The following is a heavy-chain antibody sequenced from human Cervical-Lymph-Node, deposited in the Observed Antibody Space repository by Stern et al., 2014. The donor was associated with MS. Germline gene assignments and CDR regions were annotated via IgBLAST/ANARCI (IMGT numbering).Heavy chain of an antibody. J-gene: IGHJ4*02. CDR1: GFTFSSYA. CDR3: AKSTVTSLSDY. V-gene: IGHV3-23*04. D-gene: IGHD4-17*01. Sequence: EMQLVESGGGLVQPGGSLRLSCAASGFTFSSYALTWVRQAPGKGMEWVPPISGSGGSTYYADSVKGRFTISRDNSKNTLYLQMNSLRAEDTAVYYCAKSTVTSLSDYWGQGTLVTVSS. CDR2: ISGSGGST.